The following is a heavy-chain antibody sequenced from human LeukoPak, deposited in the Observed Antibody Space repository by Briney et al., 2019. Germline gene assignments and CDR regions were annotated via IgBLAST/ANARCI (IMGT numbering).Heavy chain of an antibody. CDR2: IYYSGST. CDR3: ARGGPLDY. CDR1: GGLTGSGTYY. J-gene: IGHJ4*02. V-gene: IGHV4-61*01. D-gene: IGHD3-16*01. Sequence: SETLSLTCSVSGGLTGSGTYYWGWIRQPPGKGLEWIGYIYYSGSTNYNPSLKSRVTISVDTSKNQFSLKLSSVTAADTAVYYCARGGPLDYWGQGTLVTVSS.